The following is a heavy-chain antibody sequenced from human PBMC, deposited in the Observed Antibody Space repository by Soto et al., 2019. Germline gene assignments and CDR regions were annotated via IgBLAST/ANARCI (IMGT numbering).Heavy chain of an antibody. CDR1: GGTFSTYA. J-gene: IGHJ4*02. D-gene: IGHD5-12*01. CDR2: IIPIFGTA. CDR3: ARDLGGYNSIAAF. Sequence: GASVKVSCKASGGTFSTYAISWVRQAPGQGLEWMGGIIPIFGTANYAQKFQGRVTITADESTSTANMELSSLRSDDTAVYYCARDLGGYNSIAAFWGQGASVTVSS. V-gene: IGHV1-69*13.